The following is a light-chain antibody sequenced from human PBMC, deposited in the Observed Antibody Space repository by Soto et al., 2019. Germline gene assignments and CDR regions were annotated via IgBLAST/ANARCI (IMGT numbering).Light chain of an antibody. CDR3: AAWDDILNVYV. CDR2: TNN. J-gene: IGLJ1*01. V-gene: IGLV1-44*01. CDR1: RSNIGTYP. Sequence: QSVLTQPPSASRTPGQRVTVSCSGSRSNIGTYPENWYQQLPGTAPKLLINTNNQRPSPSGVSYRFSGSKSGTSASLAISGLLSEDDADYYCAAWDDILNVYVFGTGTKLTVL.